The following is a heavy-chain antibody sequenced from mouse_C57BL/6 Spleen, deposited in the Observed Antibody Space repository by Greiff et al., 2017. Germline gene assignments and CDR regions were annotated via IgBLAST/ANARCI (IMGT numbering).Heavy chain of an antibody. D-gene: IGHD1-1*01. V-gene: IGHV1-80*01. Sequence: QVQLQQSGAELVKPGASVMISCKASGYAFSSYWMNWVKQRPGKGLEWIGQIYPGDGDTNYNGKFKGKATLTADKSSSTAYLQLSSLTSEDSAVYFCAREGDYYGSRGPFAYWGQGTLVTVSA. CDR1: GYAFSSYW. CDR2: IYPGDGDT. CDR3: AREGDYYGSRGPFAY. J-gene: IGHJ3*01.